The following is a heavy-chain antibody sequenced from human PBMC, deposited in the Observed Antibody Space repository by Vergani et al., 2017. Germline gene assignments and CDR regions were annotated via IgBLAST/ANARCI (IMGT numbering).Heavy chain of an antibody. D-gene: IGHD3-9*01. CDR1: GFSFNSYW. CDR3: ARARCIETCYMSNWLDS. J-gene: IGHJ5*01. Sequence: DVHLAESGGGFFQLGGSLRLSCSASGFSFNSYWMHWVRQVQGKGLLWVSRIKSDGSITAYADSVKGRFTISRDNAQNTLYLQMNSLRVEDTGVYYCARARCIETCYMSNWLDSWGQGTLVTVSS. CDR2: IKSDGSIT. V-gene: IGHV3-74*03.